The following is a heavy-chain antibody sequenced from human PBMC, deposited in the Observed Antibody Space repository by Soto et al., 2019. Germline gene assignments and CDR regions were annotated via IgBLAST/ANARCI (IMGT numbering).Heavy chain of an antibody. V-gene: IGHV5-10-1*01. CDR1: GYSFTGYW. J-gene: IGHJ4*02. Sequence: GDSLKISCKGSGYSFTGYWISWVRQMPGKGLEWMGRIDPSDSYTNYSPSFQGHVTISAAKSISTAYLQWSSLKASDTAMYYCARXTYYYDSSGNYQYYFDSWGQGTLVTVSS. CDR3: ARXTYYYDSSGNYQYYFDS. CDR2: IDPSDSYT. D-gene: IGHD3-22*01.